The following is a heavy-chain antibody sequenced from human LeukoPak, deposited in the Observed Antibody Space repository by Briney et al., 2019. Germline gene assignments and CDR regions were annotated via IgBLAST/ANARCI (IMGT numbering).Heavy chain of an antibody. CDR2: IYYSGST. Sequence: SETLSLTCTVSGGSISSSSYYWGWIRQPPGKGLEWIGSIYYSGSTYYNPSLKSRVTISVDTSKNQFSLKLSSVTAADTAVYYCASLSEYCSAGSCYLGWFDPWGQGTLVTVSS. J-gene: IGHJ5*02. CDR1: GGSISSSSYY. V-gene: IGHV4-39*07. CDR3: ASLSEYCSAGSCYLGWFDP. D-gene: IGHD2-15*01.